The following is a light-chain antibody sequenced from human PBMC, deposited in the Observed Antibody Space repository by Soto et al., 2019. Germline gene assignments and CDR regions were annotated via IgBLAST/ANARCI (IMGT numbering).Light chain of an antibody. Sequence: QSVLTQPPSASGTPGQRVTISCSGSSSNIGSNTVNWYQQLPGTAPKLLIYSNNQRPSGVPDRFSGSKSGTSASLAISGLHSEDEADYYCVAWDDSLNGYVVFGGGTKSPS. CDR1: SSNIGSNT. V-gene: IGLV1-44*01. CDR3: VAWDDSLNGYVV. J-gene: IGLJ2*01. CDR2: SNN.